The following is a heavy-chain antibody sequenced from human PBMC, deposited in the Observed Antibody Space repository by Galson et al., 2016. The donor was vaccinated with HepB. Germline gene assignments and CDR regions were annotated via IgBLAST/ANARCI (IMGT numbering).Heavy chain of an antibody. CDR2: IKGSGENT. V-gene: IGHV3-23*01. Sequence: SLRLSCAVSGFTFSSHGISWVRQAPGKGLEWVSGIKGSGENTYYAASVKGRFTISRDNAKNTLYLQMNSLRVEDTAVYYCATVGSEYEGYFDYWGQGTLVTVSS. CDR3: ATVGSEYEGYFDY. D-gene: IGHD2-2*01. CDR1: GFTFSSHG. J-gene: IGHJ4*02.